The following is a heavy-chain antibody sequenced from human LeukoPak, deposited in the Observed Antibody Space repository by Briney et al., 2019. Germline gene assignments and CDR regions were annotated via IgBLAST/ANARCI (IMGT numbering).Heavy chain of an antibody. CDR3: ARAGQQLDYFDY. D-gene: IGHD6-13*01. CDR2: ISSSSSYI. Sequence: GSLRLSCAASGFTFSSYSMSWVRQAPGKRLEWVSSISSSSSYIYYADSVKGRFTISRDNAKNSLYLQMNSLRAEDTAVYYCARAGQQLDYFDYWGQGTLVTVSS. V-gene: IGHV3-21*01. CDR1: GFTFSSYS. J-gene: IGHJ4*02.